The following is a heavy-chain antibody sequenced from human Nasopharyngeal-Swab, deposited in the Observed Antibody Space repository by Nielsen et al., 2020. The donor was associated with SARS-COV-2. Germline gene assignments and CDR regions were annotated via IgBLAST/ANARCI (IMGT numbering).Heavy chain of an antibody. Sequence: SVKVSCKASGGTFSSYAISWVRQAPGQGLEGMGGISPIFGTANYAQKFQGRVTITADESKSTAYMELSSLRSEDTAVYYCARDARIGYCSGGSCHFYYYYYMDVWGKGTTVTVSS. CDR2: ISPIFGTA. V-gene: IGHV1-69*13. J-gene: IGHJ6*03. CDR3: ARDARIGYCSGGSCHFYYYYYMDV. CDR1: GGTFSSYA. D-gene: IGHD2-15*01.